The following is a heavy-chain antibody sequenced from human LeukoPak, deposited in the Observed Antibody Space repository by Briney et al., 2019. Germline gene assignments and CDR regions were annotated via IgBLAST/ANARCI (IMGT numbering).Heavy chain of an antibody. V-gene: IGHV1-46*01. J-gene: IGHJ4*02. CDR1: GYSFTKYY. D-gene: IGHD4-17*01. CDR3: AKDRGDYNSYFDF. Sequence: ASVKVSCKASGYSFTKYYMDWVRQAPGQGLEWMGAINPTDATTYYAQTFQGRVTMTRDTSTSTVYMELSSLRYEDTAVYYCAKDRGDYNSYFDFWGQGTLVTASS. CDR2: INPTDATT.